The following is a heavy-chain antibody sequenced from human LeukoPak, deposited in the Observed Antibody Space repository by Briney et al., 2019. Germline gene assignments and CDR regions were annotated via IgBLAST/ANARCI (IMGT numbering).Heavy chain of an antibody. CDR2: IYPGDSDT. J-gene: IGHJ4*02. V-gene: IGHV5-51*01. CDR3: ARWYDSSGYGFDY. D-gene: IGHD3-22*01. Sequence: GESLKISCKGSGYSFTSYWIGWVRQMPGKGLEWMAIIYPGDSDTRYSPSFQGQVTISADKSISTAYLQWSSLKASDTAMYYCARWYDSSGYGFDYWGQGTLVTVSS. CDR1: GYSFTSYW.